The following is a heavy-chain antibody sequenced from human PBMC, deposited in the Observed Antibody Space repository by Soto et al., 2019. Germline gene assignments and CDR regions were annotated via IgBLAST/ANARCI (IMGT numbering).Heavy chain of an antibody. CDR1: GFIFSNYA. D-gene: IGHD6-19*01. J-gene: IGHJ4*02. CDR2: FTRGGST. CDR3: ARTDKYNSQSSGWANRFDY. Sequence: EVQLLQSGGGLVQPGGCLRLSCAASGFIFSNYAMTWVRRAPGKGPEWVSTFTRGGSTYYKDTVKGRFTISRDNSKNTLYLQMNSLRAEDTAVYYCARTDKYNSQSSGWANRFDYWGQGTLVTVSS. V-gene: IGHV3-23*01.